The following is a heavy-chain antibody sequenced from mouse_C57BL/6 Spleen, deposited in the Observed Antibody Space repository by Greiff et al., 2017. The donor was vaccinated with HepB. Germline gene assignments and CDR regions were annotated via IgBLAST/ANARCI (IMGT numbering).Heavy chain of an antibody. D-gene: IGHD1-1*01. CDR3: ASYGSSSLFDY. CDR2: IYPGDGDT. J-gene: IGHJ2*01. V-gene: IGHV1-82*01. Sequence: QVQLKESGPELVKPGASVKISCKASGYAFSSSWMNWVKQRPGKGLEWIGRIYPGDGDTNYNGKFKGKATLTADKSSSTAYMQLSSLTSEDSAVYFCASYGSSSLFDYWGQGTTLTVSS. CDR1: GYAFSSSW.